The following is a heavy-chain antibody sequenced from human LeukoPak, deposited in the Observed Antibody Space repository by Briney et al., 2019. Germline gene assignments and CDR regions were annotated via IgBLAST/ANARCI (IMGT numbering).Heavy chain of an antibody. CDR2: INSDGSST. V-gene: IGHV3-74*01. J-gene: IGHJ4*02. Sequence: GGSLRLSCAASGFTFSSYWMHWVRQAPGKGLVWVSRINSDGSSTDYADSVKGRFTISRDNAKNTLYLQMNSLTAEDTAVYYCASRPRGTYFFDHWGQGTLVTVPS. CDR3: ASRPRGTYFFDH. D-gene: IGHD3-16*01. CDR1: GFTFSSYW.